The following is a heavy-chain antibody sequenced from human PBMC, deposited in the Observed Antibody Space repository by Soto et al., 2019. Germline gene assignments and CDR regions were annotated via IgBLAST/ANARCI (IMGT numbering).Heavy chain of an antibody. Sequence: ASVKVSCKASGYTFTSHAMHWVRQAPGQRLEWMGWINAGNGNTKYSQKFQGRVTITTDTSASTGYMELSSLRSEDTAVYYCARDGIAAAGTSWFDPWGQGTQVTVSS. CDR2: INAGNGNT. J-gene: IGHJ5*02. CDR1: GYTFTSHA. CDR3: ARDGIAAAGTSWFDP. V-gene: IGHV1-3*01. D-gene: IGHD6-13*01.